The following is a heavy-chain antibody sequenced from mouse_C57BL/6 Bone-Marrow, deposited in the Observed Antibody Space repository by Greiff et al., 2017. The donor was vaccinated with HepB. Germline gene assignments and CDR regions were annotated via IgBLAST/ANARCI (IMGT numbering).Heavy chain of an antibody. Sequence: QVQLQQSGAELVMPGASVKLSCKASGYTFTSYWMHWVKQRPGQGLEWIGEIDPSDSYTNYNQKFKGKSTLTVDKSSSTAYMQLSSLTSEDSAVYYCARWGYYGAWFAYWGQGTLVTVSA. J-gene: IGHJ3*01. CDR2: IDPSDSYT. V-gene: IGHV1-69*01. CDR3: ARWGYYGAWFAY. D-gene: IGHD1-1*01. CDR1: GYTFTSYW.